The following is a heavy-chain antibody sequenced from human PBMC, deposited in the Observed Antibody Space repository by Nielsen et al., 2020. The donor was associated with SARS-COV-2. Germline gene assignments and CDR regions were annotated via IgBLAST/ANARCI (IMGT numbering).Heavy chain of an antibody. V-gene: IGHV1-3*01. CDR1: GYTFTSYA. Sequence: ASVKVSCKASGYTFTSYAMHWVRQAPGQRLGWMGWINAGNGNTKYSQKFQGRVTITRDTSASTAYMELSSLRSEDTAVYYCARGRRHIVVVPAATHPYYYYYMDVWGKGTTVTVSS. D-gene: IGHD2-2*01. J-gene: IGHJ6*03. CDR2: INAGNGNT. CDR3: ARGRRHIVVVPAATHPYYYYYMDV.